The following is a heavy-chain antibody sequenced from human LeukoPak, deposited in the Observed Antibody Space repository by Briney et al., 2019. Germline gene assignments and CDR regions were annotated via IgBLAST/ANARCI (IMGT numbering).Heavy chain of an antibody. V-gene: IGHV3-74*01. CDR2: INSDGKIT. J-gene: IGHJ4*02. D-gene: IGHD1-26*01. Sequence: GGSLRLSYAASGFTFSSLWMHWVRQAPGKGLVWVSRINSDGKITIYADSVKGRFTISRDNAKNTLYLQMNSLRAEDTAVYYCARATGSGRYGRLDYWGQGTLVTVSS. CDR3: ARATGSGRYGRLDY. CDR1: GFTFSSLW.